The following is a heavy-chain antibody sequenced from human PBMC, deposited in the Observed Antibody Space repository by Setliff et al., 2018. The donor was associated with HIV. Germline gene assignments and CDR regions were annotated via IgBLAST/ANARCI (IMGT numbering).Heavy chain of an antibody. CDR1: GGSINTGHYY. Sequence: SETLSLTCTVSGGSINTGHYYWSWIRHHPGKGLEWIAYIYYTGNTYFNPSLKSRITISIDTSKNQFSLKMSSVTAADTAVYYCASPASGGSSGQYHYWGQGTLVTVS. CDR2: IYYTGNT. CDR3: ASPASGGSSGQYHY. V-gene: IGHV4-31*03. J-gene: IGHJ4*02. D-gene: IGHD6-19*01.